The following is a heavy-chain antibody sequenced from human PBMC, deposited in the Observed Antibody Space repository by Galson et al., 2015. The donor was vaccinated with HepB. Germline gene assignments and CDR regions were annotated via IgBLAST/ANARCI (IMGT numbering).Heavy chain of an antibody. CDR2: IKSKTDGGTT. D-gene: IGHD6-19*01. J-gene: IGHJ3*02. CDR3: TTDTVAGTGSGAFDI. Sequence: SLRLSCAASGFTFSNAWMSWVRQAPGKGLEWVGRIKSKTDGGTTDYAAPVKGRFTISRDDSKNTLYLQMNSLKTEDTAVYYCTTDTVAGTGSGAFDIWGQGTMVTVSS. CDR1: GFTFSNAW. V-gene: IGHV3-15*01.